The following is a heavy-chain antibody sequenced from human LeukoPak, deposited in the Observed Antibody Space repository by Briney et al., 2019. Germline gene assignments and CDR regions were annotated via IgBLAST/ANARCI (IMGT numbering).Heavy chain of an antibody. CDR2: ISGSGGST. Sequence: GGSLRLSCAASGFTFSSYAMSWVRQAPGKGLEWVSAISGSGGSTYYADSVKGRFTISRDNSKNTLYLQMNSLRAEDTAVYYCASSIAAAPYYFDYWGQGTPVTVSS. D-gene: IGHD6-13*01. J-gene: IGHJ4*02. V-gene: IGHV3-23*01. CDR3: ASSIAAAPYYFDY. CDR1: GFTFSSYA.